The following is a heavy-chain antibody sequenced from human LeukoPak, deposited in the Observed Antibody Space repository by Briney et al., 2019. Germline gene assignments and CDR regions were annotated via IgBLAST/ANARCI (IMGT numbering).Heavy chain of an antibody. Sequence: GESLKISCKVSGYSFTTYWIGWVRQMPGKGLEWMGIINPRDSDTKYSPSFQGQVTISVDKSISTAYLQWSSLKASDTAMYYCAIHYDSSGYSSSYYFDYWGQGTLVTVSS. D-gene: IGHD3-22*01. V-gene: IGHV5-51*01. CDR2: INPRDSDT. J-gene: IGHJ4*02. CDR1: GYSFTTYW. CDR3: AIHYDSSGYSSSYYFDY.